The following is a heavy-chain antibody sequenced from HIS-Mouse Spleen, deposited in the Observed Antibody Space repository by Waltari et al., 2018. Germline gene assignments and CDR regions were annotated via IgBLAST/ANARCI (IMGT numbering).Heavy chain of an antibody. Sequence: QVQLQQWGAGLLKPSETLSLTCAVYGGSFSGYYWSWIRQPPGKGLEWIGEINHSGSTNYNPSLKSRGTISVDTSKNQFSLKLSSVTAADTAVYYCARDYSNYLYYFDYWGQGTLVTVSS. CDR1: GGSFSGYY. CDR3: ARDYSNYLYYFDY. J-gene: IGHJ4*02. D-gene: IGHD4-4*01. CDR2: INHSGST. V-gene: IGHV4-34*01.